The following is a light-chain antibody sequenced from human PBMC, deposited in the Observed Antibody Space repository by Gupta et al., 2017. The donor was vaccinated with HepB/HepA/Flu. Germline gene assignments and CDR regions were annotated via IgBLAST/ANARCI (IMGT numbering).Light chain of an antibody. CDR1: QSITTY. J-gene: IGKJ2*04. Sequence: EIVLTQSPPTLSLSPGERATLSCRASQSITTYLDWYQNKPGQTPRPLIFAASNRATGIPARFSGSGSGTDFTLTISRLEPEDFAIYYCQQRSDWPRGSFGQGTKLEIK. CDR3: QQRSDWPRGS. CDR2: AAS. V-gene: IGKV3-11*01.